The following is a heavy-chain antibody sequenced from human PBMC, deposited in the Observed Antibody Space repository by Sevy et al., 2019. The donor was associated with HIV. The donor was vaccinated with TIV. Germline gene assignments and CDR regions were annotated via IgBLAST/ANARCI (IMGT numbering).Heavy chain of an antibody. CDR2: IFPNSGVT. CDR3: ARDAGGGTTNSGLDV. D-gene: IGHD1-7*01. Sequence: ASVKVSCKASGYTFTDEYLHWVQQAPGQGLEWIGRIFPNSGVTKSAQRFRGRVTMTRDTSISTAYMELSGLRSDDTAVYYCARDAGGGTTNSGLDVWGQGTTVTVSS. J-gene: IGHJ6*02. CDR1: GYTFTDEY. V-gene: IGHV1-2*06.